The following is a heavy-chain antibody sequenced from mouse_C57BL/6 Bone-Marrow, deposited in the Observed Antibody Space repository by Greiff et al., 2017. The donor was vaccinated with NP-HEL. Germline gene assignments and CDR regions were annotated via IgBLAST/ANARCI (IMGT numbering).Heavy chain of an antibody. CDR1: GYSITSGYY. Sequence: EVQLVESGPGLVKPSQSLSLTCSVTGYSITSGYYWNWIRQFPGNKLEWMGYISYDGSNNYNPSLKNRISITRDTSKNQFFLKLNSVTTEDTATYYCARGLTGTGWFAYWGQGTLVTVSA. J-gene: IGHJ3*01. V-gene: IGHV3-6*01. D-gene: IGHD4-1*01. CDR2: ISYDGSN. CDR3: ARGLTGTGWFAY.